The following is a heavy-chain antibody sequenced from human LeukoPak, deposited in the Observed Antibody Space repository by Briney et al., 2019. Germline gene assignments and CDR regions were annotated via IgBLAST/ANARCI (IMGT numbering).Heavy chain of an antibody. J-gene: IGHJ4*02. V-gene: IGHV3-53*01. Sequence: GGTLRLSCAVSGFTFSIYGMSWVRQAPGKGLESVSVIYSAGSTYYADSVRGRFTISRDNAKNTLYLQMNSLRVEDTAVYYCARVGGHWGQGTLVTVSS. CDR2: IYSAGST. CDR3: ARVGGH. CDR1: GFTFSIYG. D-gene: IGHD3-10*01.